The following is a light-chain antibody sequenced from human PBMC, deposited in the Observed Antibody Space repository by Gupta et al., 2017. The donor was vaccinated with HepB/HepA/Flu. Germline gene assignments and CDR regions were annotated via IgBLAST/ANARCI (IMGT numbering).Light chain of an antibody. Sequence: QSVLTQTPSASGTPGQRVTISCSGTSFNIGSYNVHWYQQLPGTAPKLLMYSNDQRPSGVPARFSGSKSGTSASLAISGLRSEDEADYYCATWDDSLNGPVFGGGTKLTVL. J-gene: IGLJ3*02. CDR1: SFNIGSYN. CDR3: ATWDDSLNGPV. CDR2: SND. V-gene: IGLV1-47*02.